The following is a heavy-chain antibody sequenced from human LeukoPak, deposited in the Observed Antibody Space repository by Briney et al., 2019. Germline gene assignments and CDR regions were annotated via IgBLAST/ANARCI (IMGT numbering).Heavy chain of an antibody. Sequence: SETLSLTCTVSGGSISSDAYYWTWIRQHPGKGMEWIGYIYYIGSTYYNPSLKSRVTISVDTSKNQFSLTLSSVTAADTAVYYCARDLAGDYVNAFDIWGQGTMVTVSS. D-gene: IGHD4-17*01. CDR2: IYYIGST. CDR1: GGSISSDAYY. V-gene: IGHV4-31*03. J-gene: IGHJ3*02. CDR3: ARDLAGDYVNAFDI.